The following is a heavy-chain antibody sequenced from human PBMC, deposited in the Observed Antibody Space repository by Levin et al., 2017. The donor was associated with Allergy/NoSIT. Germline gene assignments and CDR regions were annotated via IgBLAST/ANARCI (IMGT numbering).Heavy chain of an antibody. CDR2: IYYSGST. Sequence: PSETLSLTCTVSGGSISSYYWSWIRQPPGKGLEWIGYIYYSGSTNYNPSLKSRVTISVDTSKNQFSLKLSSVTAADTAVYYCARDSFGDVVVTAQWYFDLWGRGTLVTVSS. D-gene: IGHD2-21*02. V-gene: IGHV4-59*01. CDR1: GGSISSYY. CDR3: ARDSFGDVVVTAQWYFDL. J-gene: IGHJ2*01.